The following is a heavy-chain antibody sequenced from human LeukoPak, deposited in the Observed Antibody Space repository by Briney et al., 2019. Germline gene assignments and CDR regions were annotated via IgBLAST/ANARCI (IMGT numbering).Heavy chain of an antibody. CDR1: GFTFSSYG. CDR2: ISYDGSNK. V-gene: IGHV3-30*18. CDR3: AKAHVEWELFHYFDY. Sequence: PGRSLRLSCAASGFTFSSYGMHWVRQAPGKGLEWVAVISYDGSNKYYADSVKGRFTISRDNSKNTLYLQMNSLRAEDTAVYYCAKAHVEWELFHYFDYWGQGTLVTVSS. D-gene: IGHD1-26*01. J-gene: IGHJ4*02.